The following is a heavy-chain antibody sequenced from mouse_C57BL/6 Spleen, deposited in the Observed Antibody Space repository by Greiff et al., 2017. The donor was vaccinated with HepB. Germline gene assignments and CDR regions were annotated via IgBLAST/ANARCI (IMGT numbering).Heavy chain of an antibody. J-gene: IGHJ2*01. CDR3: ARRGYGSSLDY. V-gene: IGHV1-39*01. D-gene: IGHD1-1*01. CDR2: INPNYGTT. Sequence: VQLQQSGPELVKPGASVKISCKASGYSFTDYNMNWVKQSNGQSLEWIGVINPNYGTTSYNQKFKGKATLTVDQAASTAYMQLNSLTSEDSAVYDCARRGYGSSLDYWGQGTTLTVSS. CDR1: GYSFTDYN.